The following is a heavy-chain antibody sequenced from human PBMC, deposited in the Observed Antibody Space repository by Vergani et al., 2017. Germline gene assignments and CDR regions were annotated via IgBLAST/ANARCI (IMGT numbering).Heavy chain of an antibody. CDR1: GGTFSSYTI. CDR2: IYYSGST. V-gene: IGHV4-31*03. Sequence: QVQLVQSGAEVKKPGSSVKVSCKASGGTFSSYTISWIRQHPGKGLEWIGYIYYSGSTYYNPSLKSRVTISVDTSKNQFSLKLSSVTAADTAVYYCARDSADSSGYYYLAWGQGTLVTVSS. D-gene: IGHD3-22*01. CDR3: ARDSADSSGYYYLA. J-gene: IGHJ5*02.